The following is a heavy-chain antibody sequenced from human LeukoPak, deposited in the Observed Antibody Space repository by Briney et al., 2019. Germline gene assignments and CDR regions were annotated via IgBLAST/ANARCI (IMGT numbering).Heavy chain of an antibody. CDR3: ARGSRITMVRGVILRAFDI. D-gene: IGHD3-10*01. Sequence: PSETLSLTCTVSGGSFSGYYWSWIRQPPGKGLEWIGEINHSGSTNYNPSLKSRVTISVDTSKNQFSLKLSSVTAADTAVYYCARGSRITMVRGVILRAFDIWGQGTMVTVSS. CDR2: INHSGST. J-gene: IGHJ3*02. V-gene: IGHV4-34*01. CDR1: GGSFSGYY.